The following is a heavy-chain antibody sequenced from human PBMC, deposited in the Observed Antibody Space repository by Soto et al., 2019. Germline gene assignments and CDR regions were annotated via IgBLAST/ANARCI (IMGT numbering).Heavy chain of an antibody. D-gene: IGHD6-25*01. CDR1: GFTINTGGVG. V-gene: IGHV2-5*04. CDR2: LYWNDDE. J-gene: IGHJ4*01. CDR3: SKRRALSNNSFFDR. Sequence: QITLKESGPTLVKPTETLTLTCTLSGFTINTGGVGVGWIRQPPGKAPEWLALLYWNDDEWYSPSLRHRLSVTKDTSKKQVVLTMTHMNPADTGTYYCSKRRALSNNSFFDRWGHGALVTVSS.